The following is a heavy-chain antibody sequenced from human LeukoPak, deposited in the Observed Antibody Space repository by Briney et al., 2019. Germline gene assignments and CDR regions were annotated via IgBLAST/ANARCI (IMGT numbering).Heavy chain of an antibody. V-gene: IGHV3-23*01. D-gene: IGHD5-18*01. Sequence: PGGSLRLSCGASGFTFSSYAMTWVRQAPGKGLEWVSGISGSGGYTYYADSVKGRFTISRDNSKNTLYLQMNSLRAEDTAVYYCARTAMVGFDIWGQGTMVTVSS. CDR1: GFTFSSYA. J-gene: IGHJ3*02. CDR2: ISGSGGYT. CDR3: ARTAMVGFDI.